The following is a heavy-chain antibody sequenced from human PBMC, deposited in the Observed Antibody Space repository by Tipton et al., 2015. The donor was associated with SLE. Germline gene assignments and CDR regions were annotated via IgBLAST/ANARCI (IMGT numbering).Heavy chain of an antibody. CDR2: IYSGGST. CDR3: ARDALSGYYGRDV. Sequence: SLRLSCAASGFTVSRNYMRWVRQAPGKGLEWVSVIYSGGSTYYADSVKGRFTISRDNSKNTLYLQKNSLRAEDTAVYYCARDALSGYYGRDVGGQGTTVTFSS. CDR1: GFTVSRNY. V-gene: IGHV3-66*02. D-gene: IGHD2/OR15-2a*01. J-gene: IGHJ6*01.